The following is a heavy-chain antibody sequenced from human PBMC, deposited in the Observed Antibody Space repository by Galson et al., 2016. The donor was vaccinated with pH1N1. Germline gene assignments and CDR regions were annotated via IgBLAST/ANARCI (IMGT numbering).Heavy chain of an antibody. CDR1: GYSFSSHW. CDR3: ARRSAVAGVDY. CDR2: IHPGDSDT. J-gene: IGHJ4*02. D-gene: IGHD6-19*01. V-gene: IGHV5-51*01. Sequence: QSGAEVKKPGESLKISCQGSGYSFSSHWIGWVRQMPGKGLEWMEIIHPGDSDTKYSPSFQGQVTFSADKSINTAYLQWSSLKASDTAMYFCARRSAVAGVDYWGQGTLVTVSS.